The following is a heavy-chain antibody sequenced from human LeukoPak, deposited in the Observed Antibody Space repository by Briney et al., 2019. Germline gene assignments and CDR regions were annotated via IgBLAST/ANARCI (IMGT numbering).Heavy chain of an antibody. Sequence: SETLSLTCTVSGGSISSSDYYWGCIRRPPGKGLEWLGRIHYSGNTYYNPSLTSRATTSADTSKKQFILKLISVKAADPPVYYCARHLASAESGGRYYRPFDYWGEGTLVTVSS. CDR2: IHYSGNT. D-gene: IGHD1-26*01. CDR3: ARHLASAESGGRYYRPFDY. CDR1: GGSISSSDYY. V-gene: IGHV4-39*01. J-gene: IGHJ4*02.